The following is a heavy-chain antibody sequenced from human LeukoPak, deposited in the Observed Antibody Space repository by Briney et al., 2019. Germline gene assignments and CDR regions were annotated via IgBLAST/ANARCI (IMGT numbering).Heavy chain of an antibody. Sequence: PSETLSLTCTVSGGSISSGGYYWSWIRQPPGKGLEWIGYIYHSGSTYYNPSLKSRVTISVDRSKNQFSLKLSSVTAADTAVYYCARDPGYYGSGSYLDYWGQGTLVTVSS. CDR1: GGSISSGGYY. CDR3: ARDPGYYGSGSYLDY. J-gene: IGHJ4*02. V-gene: IGHV4-30-2*01. CDR2: IYHSGST. D-gene: IGHD3-10*01.